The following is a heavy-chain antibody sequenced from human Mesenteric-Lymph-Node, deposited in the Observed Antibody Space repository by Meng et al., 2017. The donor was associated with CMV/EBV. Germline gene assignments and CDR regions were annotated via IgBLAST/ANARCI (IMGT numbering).Heavy chain of an antibody. Sequence: GGSLRLSCAASGFTFSSYAMSWVRQAPGKGPEWVSGISHSGGTTYYANFVKGRFTISRDNSKSTLYLQMNSLGAEDTAVYCCAKDSSPSPLHSSSDYWGQGTLVTVSS. V-gene: IGHV3-23*01. J-gene: IGHJ4*02. CDR1: GFTFSSYA. D-gene: IGHD6-6*01. CDR3: AKDSSPSPLHSSSDY. CDR2: ISHSGGTT.